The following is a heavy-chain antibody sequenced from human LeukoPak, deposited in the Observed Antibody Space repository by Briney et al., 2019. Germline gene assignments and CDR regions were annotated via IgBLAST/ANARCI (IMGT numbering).Heavy chain of an antibody. Sequence: AASVKVSCKASGYTFTGYYMHWVRQAPGQGLEWMGWINPNSGGTNYAQMFRGRVTMTRDTSISTAFMELSRLRSDDTAVYYCATRITMVRGVIPLFDPWGQGTLVTVSS. CDR1: GYTFTGYY. CDR2: INPNSGGT. CDR3: ATRITMVRGVIPLFDP. V-gene: IGHV1-2*02. J-gene: IGHJ5*02. D-gene: IGHD3-10*01.